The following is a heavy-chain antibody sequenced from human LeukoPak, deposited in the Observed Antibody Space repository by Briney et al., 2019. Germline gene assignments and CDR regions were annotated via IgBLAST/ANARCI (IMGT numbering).Heavy chain of an antibody. V-gene: IGHV3-15*01. CDR3: TTDLTRIVVVPAATREASAFDI. CDR1: GFTFSNAW. D-gene: IGHD2-2*01. CDR2: IKSKTDGGTT. Sequence: GGSLRLSCAASGFTFSNAWMSWVRQAPGKGLEWVGRIKSKTDGGTTDYAAPVKGRFTISRDDSKNTLYLQMNSLKTEDTAVYYCTTDLTRIVVVPAATREASAFDIWGQGTMVTVSS. J-gene: IGHJ3*02.